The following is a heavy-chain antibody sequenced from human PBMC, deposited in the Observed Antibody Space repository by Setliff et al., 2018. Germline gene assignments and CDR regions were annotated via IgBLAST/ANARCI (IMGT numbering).Heavy chain of an antibody. D-gene: IGHD2-2*01. J-gene: IGHJ2*01. V-gene: IGHV4-38-2*01. CDR3: ARTSTGRYFDL. CDR2: VYYSGTT. Sequence: SETLSLTCAVSDFSVPTVYYWGWIRQPPGKGLEWIASVYYSGTTYYNPSLESRVTMSVDTSKSHFSLHLYSVTAADTAVYFCARTSTGRYFDLWGRGTLVTVSS. CDR1: DFSVPTVYY.